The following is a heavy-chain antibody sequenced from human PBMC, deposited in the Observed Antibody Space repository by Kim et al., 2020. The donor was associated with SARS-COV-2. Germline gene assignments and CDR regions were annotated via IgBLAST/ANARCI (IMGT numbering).Heavy chain of an antibody. CDR2: TYPGDSDS. CDR1: GYNFTNYW. Sequence: GESLKISCKGSGYNFTNYWIGWVRQMPGKGLEWMGITYPGDSDSRYSPSFQDQVTISADKSITTAYLQWSSLKASDTAIYYCARPMARYVPAAFHIWGQGTMVTVSS. J-gene: IGHJ3*02. D-gene: IGHD3-9*01. CDR3: ARPMARYVPAAFHI. V-gene: IGHV5-51*01.